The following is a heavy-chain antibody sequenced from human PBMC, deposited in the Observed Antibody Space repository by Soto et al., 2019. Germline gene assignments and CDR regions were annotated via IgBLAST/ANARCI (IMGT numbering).Heavy chain of an antibody. CDR3: ARAALSGSYYCYYYYGMDV. V-gene: IGHV4-34*01. D-gene: IGHD1-26*01. J-gene: IGHJ6*02. CDR1: GGSFSGYY. CDR2: INHSGST. Sequence: PSETLSLTCAVYGGSFSGYYWSWIRQPPGKGLEWIGEINHSGSTNYNPSLKSRVTISVDTSKNQFSLKLSSVTAADTAVYYCARAALSGSYYCYYYYGMDVWGQGTTVTVSS.